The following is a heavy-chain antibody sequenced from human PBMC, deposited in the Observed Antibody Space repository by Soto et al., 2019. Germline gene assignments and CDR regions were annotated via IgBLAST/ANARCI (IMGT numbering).Heavy chain of an antibody. J-gene: IGHJ4*02. CDR2: IKHDGSEK. V-gene: IGHV3-7*05. D-gene: IGHD1-26*01. CDR1: GLIFSSYW. CDR3: AEGGSYHDY. Sequence: EVQLVESGGGLVQPGGSLRLSCEASGLIFSSYWMTWVRQAPGKGLEWVANIKHDGSEKYYVDSVKGRFTISRDNAKNAVYLQMNSLRAEDTAAYYCAEGGSYHDYWGQGTLVTVFS.